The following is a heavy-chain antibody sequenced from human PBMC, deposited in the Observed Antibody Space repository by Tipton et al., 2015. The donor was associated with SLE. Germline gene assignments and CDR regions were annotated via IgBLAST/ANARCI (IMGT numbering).Heavy chain of an antibody. D-gene: IGHD1-26*01. Sequence: SLRLSCAASGFTFDDYAMHWVRQAPGKGLEWVSGISWNSGSIGYADSVKGRFTISRDNAKNSLYLQMNSLRAEDTAVYYCAKVTSSWELDHFQHWGQGTLVTVSS. CDR2: ISWNSGSI. CDR1: GFTFDDYA. CDR3: AKVTSSWELDHFQH. V-gene: IGHV3-9*01. J-gene: IGHJ1*01.